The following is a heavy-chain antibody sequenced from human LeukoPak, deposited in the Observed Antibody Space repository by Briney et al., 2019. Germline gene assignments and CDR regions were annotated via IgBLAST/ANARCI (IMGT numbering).Heavy chain of an antibody. CDR2: ISYDGSNK. CDR3: AKDLWAYYYDSSGYYGAAFDY. D-gene: IGHD3-22*01. Sequence: PGRSLRLSCAASGFTFSSYGMHWVRLAPGKGLEWVAVISYDGSNKYYADSVKGRFTISRDNSKNTLYLQMNSLRAEDTAVYYCAKDLWAYYYDSSGYYGAAFDYWGQGTLVTVSS. CDR1: GFTFSSYG. V-gene: IGHV3-30*18. J-gene: IGHJ4*02.